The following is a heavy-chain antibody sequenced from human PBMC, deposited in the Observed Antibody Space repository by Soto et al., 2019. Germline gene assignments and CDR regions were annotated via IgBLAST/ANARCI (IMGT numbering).Heavy chain of an antibody. CDR3: AKGQWSDY. J-gene: IGHJ4*02. V-gene: IGHV3-30*18. D-gene: IGHD6-19*01. CDR1: GFTFSSYG. Sequence: QVQLVESGGGVVQPGRSLRLSCAASGFTFSSYGMHWVRQAPGKGLEWVAVISYDGSNKYYADSVKGRFTISRDNSKNTLYLQMNSLRAEDTAVYYCAKGQWSDYWGQGTLVTVSS. CDR2: ISYDGSNK.